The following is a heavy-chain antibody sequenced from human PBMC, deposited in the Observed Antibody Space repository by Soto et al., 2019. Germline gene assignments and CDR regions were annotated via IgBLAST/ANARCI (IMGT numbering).Heavy chain of an antibody. CDR2: ISYDGSNK. CDR3: AKGTSMYGGNSLDY. Sequence: VQLLESGGGLVQPGGSLRLSCAASGFTFSSYGMHWVRQAPGKGLEWVAVISYDGSNKYYADSVKGRFTISRDNSKNTLYLQMNSLRAEDTAVYYCAKGTSMYGGNSLDYWGQGTLVTVSS. J-gene: IGHJ4*02. V-gene: IGHV3-30*18. D-gene: IGHD2-21*02. CDR1: GFTFSSYG.